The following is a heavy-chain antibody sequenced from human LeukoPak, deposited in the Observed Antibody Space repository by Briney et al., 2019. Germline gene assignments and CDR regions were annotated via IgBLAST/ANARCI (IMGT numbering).Heavy chain of an antibody. CDR1: GFTLTSYW. J-gene: IGHJ4*02. CDR3: ARDIPLEPPDY. D-gene: IGHD1-14*01. Sequence: GGSLRLSCAASGFTLTSYWMHWVRQAPGKGLAWVSRIKIDGSTIYADSVKGRFTISRDNAKNTLFLQMNSLRAEDTAVYYCARDIPLEPPDYWGQGTLVPVSS. V-gene: IGHV3-74*01. CDR2: IKIDGST.